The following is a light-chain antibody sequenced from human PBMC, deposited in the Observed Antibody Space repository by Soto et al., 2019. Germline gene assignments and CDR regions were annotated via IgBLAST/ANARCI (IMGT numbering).Light chain of an antibody. CDR2: EGS. Sequence: QSALTQPASVSGSPGQSIAISCTGTSSDVGSYNSVSWYQQHPGKAPKLMIYEGSKRLSGVSDRFSGSKSGNTASLTISGLQAEDEADYYCCSYAGNPYVFGTGTKLTVL. CDR3: CSYAGNPYV. J-gene: IGLJ1*01. CDR1: SSDVGSYNS. V-gene: IGLV2-23*01.